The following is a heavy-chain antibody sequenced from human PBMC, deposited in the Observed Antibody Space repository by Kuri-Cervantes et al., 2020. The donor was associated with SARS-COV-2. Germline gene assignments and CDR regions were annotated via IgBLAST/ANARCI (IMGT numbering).Heavy chain of an antibody. J-gene: IGHJ4*02. CDR2: IKQDGSEK. D-gene: IGHD5-18*01. V-gene: IGHV3-7*02. Sequence: GESLKISCAASGFTFSSYWMSWVRQAPEKGLEWVANIKQDGSEKYYVDSVKGRFTISRDNAKNSLYLQMNSLRAEDTAVYYCARVVFDTAMVYFDYWGQGTLVTVSS. CDR1: GFTFSSYW. CDR3: ARVVFDTAMVYFDY.